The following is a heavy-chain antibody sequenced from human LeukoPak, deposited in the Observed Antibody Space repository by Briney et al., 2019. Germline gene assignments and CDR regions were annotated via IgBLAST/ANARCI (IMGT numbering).Heavy chain of an antibody. CDR2: INHSGST. CDR3: ARGVAVAGPYCFDY. CDR1: GGSFSGYY. V-gene: IGHV4-34*01. D-gene: IGHD6-19*01. Sequence: SETLSLTCAVYGGSFSGYYWSWIRQPPGKGLEWIGEINHSGSTNYNPSLKSRVTISVDTSKNQFSLKRSSVTAADTAVYYCARGVAVAGPYCFDYWGQGTLVTVSS. J-gene: IGHJ4*02.